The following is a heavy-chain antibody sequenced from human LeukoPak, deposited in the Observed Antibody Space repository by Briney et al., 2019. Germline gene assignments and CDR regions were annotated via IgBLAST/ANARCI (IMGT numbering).Heavy chain of an antibody. CDR1: GFTLSSYS. CDR3: ARAQGYFEWDYYFDY. J-gene: IGHJ4*02. V-gene: IGHV3-21*01. Sequence: KTGGSLRLSCAASGFTLSSYSMNWVRQAPGKGLEWVSSISSSSSYIYYADSVKGRFTISRDNAKNSLYLQMNSLRAEDTAVYYCARAQGYFEWDYYFDYWGQGTLVTVSS. CDR2: ISSSSSYI. D-gene: IGHD3-9*01.